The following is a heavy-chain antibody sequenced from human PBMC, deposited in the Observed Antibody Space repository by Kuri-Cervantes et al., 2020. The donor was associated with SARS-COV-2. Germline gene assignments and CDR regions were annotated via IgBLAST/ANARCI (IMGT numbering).Heavy chain of an antibody. V-gene: IGHV3-15*01. CDR3: TSTHYYDNSRNNPND. J-gene: IGHJ4*02. D-gene: IGHD3-22*01. Sequence: GASQKISCAASGDIFTDAWTSWVRQAPGKGLGWVGRIKNKVDGGTTDFAAHTEGRSHISKDDSSNTVYLQMNSLTTEDTAVYFCTSTHYYDNSRNNPNDWGQGALVTVSS. CDR2: IKNKVDGGTT. CDR1: GDIFTDAW.